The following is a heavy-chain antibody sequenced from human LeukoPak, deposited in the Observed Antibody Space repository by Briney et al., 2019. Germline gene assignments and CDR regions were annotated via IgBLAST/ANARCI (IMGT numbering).Heavy chain of an antibody. CDR3: ARDLHCRSTTCYTHGAFDI. J-gene: IGHJ3*02. CDR2: IYSGGST. Sequence: QLGGSLRLSCAASGFTVSSNYMNWVRQAPGKGLEWVSVIYSGGSTNYADSVKGRFTISRDNSKNTLYLQMDSLRAEDTAVCYCARDLHCRSTTCYTHGAFDIWGQGTMVTVSS. CDR1: GFTVSSNY. V-gene: IGHV3-53*01. D-gene: IGHD2-2*01.